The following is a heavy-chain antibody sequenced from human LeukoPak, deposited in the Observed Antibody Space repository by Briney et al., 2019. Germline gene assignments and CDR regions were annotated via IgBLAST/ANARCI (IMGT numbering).Heavy chain of an antibody. D-gene: IGHD6-19*01. CDR3: ASAVGGWYKSFDY. CDR2: IYYSGST. V-gene: IGHV4-39*01. J-gene: IGHJ4*02. Sequence: PSETLSLTCTVSGDSISSSSYYWGWIRQPPGKGLEWIGSIYYSGSTYYNPSLKSRFIISVDTSKNQFSLKLSSVTAADTAVYYCASAVGGWYKSFDYWGQGTLVTVSS. CDR1: GDSISSSSYY.